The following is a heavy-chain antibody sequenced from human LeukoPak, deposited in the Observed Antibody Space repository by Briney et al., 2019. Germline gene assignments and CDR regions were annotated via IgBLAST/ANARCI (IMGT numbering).Heavy chain of an antibody. CDR3: ANPNPAVRGF. V-gene: IGHV3-23*01. J-gene: IGHJ4*02. CDR2: ISGSGGST. CDR1: GGSFSGYY. Sequence: ETLSLTCAVYGGSFSGYYWSWVRQAPVKGLEWVSAISGSGGSTYYADSVKGRFTISRDNSKNTLYLQMNSLRAEDTAVYYCANPNPAVRGFWGQGTLVTVSS. D-gene: IGHD3-10*01.